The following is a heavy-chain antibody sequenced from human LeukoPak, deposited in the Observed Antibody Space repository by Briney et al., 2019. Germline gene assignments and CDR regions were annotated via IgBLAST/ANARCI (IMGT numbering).Heavy chain of an antibody. CDR1: GFTFSSYS. CDR2: ISSSSSTI. J-gene: IGHJ4*02. Sequence: GGSLRLSCAASGFTFSSYSMNWVRQAPGKGLEWGSYISSSSSTIYYADSVKGRFTISRDNAKNSLYLQMNSLRAGDTAVYYCARVYGGNKLHFDYWGQGTLVTVSS. CDR3: ARVYGGNKLHFDY. D-gene: IGHD4-23*01. V-gene: IGHV3-48*01.